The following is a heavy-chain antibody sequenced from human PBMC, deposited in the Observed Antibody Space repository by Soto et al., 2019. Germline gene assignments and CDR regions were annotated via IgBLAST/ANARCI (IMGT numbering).Heavy chain of an antibody. Sequence: LLMQSQTLSLTCTVSGGSISSGGYYWSWIRQHPGKGLEWIGYIYYSGSTYYNPSLKSRVTISVDTSKNQFSLKLSSVTAADTAVYYCARLDHSTGSPGYYDSSGEDNWFDPWGQGTLVTVSS. CDR2: IYYSGST. J-gene: IGHJ5*02. D-gene: IGHD3-22*01. V-gene: IGHV4-31*03. CDR3: ARLDHSTGSPGYYDSSGEDNWFDP. CDR1: GGSISSGGYY.